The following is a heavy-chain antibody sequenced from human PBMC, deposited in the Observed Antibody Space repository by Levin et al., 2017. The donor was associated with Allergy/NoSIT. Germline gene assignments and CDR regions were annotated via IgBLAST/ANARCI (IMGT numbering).Heavy chain of an antibody. Sequence: GGSLRLSCAASGFTFSSYGMHWVRQAPGKGLEWVAVISYDGSNKYYADSVKGRFTISRDNSKNTLYLQMNSLRAEDTAVYYCAKGQRVLRYFDWPLDYWGQGTLVTVSS. CDR2: ISYDGSNK. D-gene: IGHD3-9*01. J-gene: IGHJ4*02. CDR1: GFTFSSYG. CDR3: AKGQRVLRYFDWPLDY. V-gene: IGHV3-30*18.